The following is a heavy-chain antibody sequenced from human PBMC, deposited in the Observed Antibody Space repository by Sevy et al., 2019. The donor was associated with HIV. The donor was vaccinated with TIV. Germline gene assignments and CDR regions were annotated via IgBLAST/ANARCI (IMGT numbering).Heavy chain of an antibody. CDR1: GFTFSSYW. CDR2: IKQDGSEK. V-gene: IGHV3-7*01. Sequence: GGSLRLSCAASGFTFSSYWMSWVRQAPGKGLEWVANIKQDGSEKYYVDSVKGQFTISRDNAKNSLYLQMNSLRAEDTAVYYCAREPIMITFGGVIVYFDYWGQGTLVTVSS. D-gene: IGHD3-16*02. J-gene: IGHJ4*02. CDR3: AREPIMITFGGVIVYFDY.